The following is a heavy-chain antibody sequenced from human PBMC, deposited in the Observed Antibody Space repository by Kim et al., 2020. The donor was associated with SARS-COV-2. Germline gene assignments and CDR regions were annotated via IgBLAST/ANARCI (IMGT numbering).Heavy chain of an antibody. D-gene: IGHD3-10*01. J-gene: IGHJ4*02. Sequence: GGSLRLSCAASGFTFSSYGMHWVRQAPGKGLEWVAVIWYDGSNKYYADSVKGRFTISRDNSKNTLYLQMNSLRAEDTAVYYCAKDEYYYGSGSYYPEYWGQGTLVPVSS. CDR1: GFTFSSYG. CDR3: AKDEYYYGSGSYYPEY. V-gene: IGHV3-33*06. CDR2: IWYDGSNK.